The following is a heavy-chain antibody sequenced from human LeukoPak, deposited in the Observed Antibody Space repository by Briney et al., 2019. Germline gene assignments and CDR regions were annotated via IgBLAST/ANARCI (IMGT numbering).Heavy chain of an antibody. J-gene: IGHJ4*02. CDR3: AKDMYVRYNWNYADY. V-gene: IGHV3-33*06. CDR1: GFTFSSYG. CDR2: IWYDGSNK. Sequence: QSGGSLRLSCAASGFTFSSYGMHWVRQAPGKGLEWVAVIWYDGSNKYYADSVKGRFTISRDNSKNTLYLQMNSLRAEDTAVYYCAKDMYVRYNWNYADYWGQGTLVTVSS. D-gene: IGHD1-20*01.